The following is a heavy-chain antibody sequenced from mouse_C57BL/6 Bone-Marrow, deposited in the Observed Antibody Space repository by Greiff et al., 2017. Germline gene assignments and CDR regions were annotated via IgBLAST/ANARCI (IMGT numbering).Heavy chain of an antibody. V-gene: IGHV1-74*01. Sequence: QVQLQQPGAELVKPGASVKVSCKASGYTFTSYWMHWVKQRPGQGLEWIGRIHPSDSDTNYNQKFKGKATLTVDKSSSTAYMQLSSLTSEDSAVYYFAIRTKGWGFYAMDYWGQGTSVTVSS. CDR1: GYTFTSYW. CDR2: IHPSDSDT. D-gene: IGHD3-3*01. CDR3: AIRTKGWGFYAMDY. J-gene: IGHJ4*01.